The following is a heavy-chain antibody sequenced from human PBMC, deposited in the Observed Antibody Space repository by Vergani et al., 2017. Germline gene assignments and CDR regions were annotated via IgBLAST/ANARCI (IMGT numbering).Heavy chain of an antibody. CDR2: LSASDRRT. CDR3: AKIGRSEVAGTFGAFDI. Sequence: EVQLVESGGGLVQPGGSLRLSCVASGFTFTAHGLNWVRQAPGKGLEWVSTLSASDRRTHYADSVKGRFTISRDISKNTLFLHMNSLRPEDTAVYYCAKIGRSEVAGTFGAFDIWGQGTMVTVSS. V-gene: IGHV3-23*04. CDR1: GFTFTAHG. D-gene: IGHD6-19*01. J-gene: IGHJ3*02.